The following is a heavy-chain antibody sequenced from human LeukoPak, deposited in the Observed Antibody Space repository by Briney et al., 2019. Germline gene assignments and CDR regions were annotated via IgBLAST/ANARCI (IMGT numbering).Heavy chain of an antibody. CDR3: AKETGAVGGFVTIDY. D-gene: IGHD2-15*01. V-gene: IGHV3-23*01. Sequence: GGSLRLSCAASGFIFRNYAMSWVRQTPGKGLEWVSAISDNGDKTYYTESVKGRFTISRDNSKNTLYLQVNSLRAEDTAEYYCAKETGAVGGFVTIDYWGQGTLVTVSS. CDR2: ISDNGDKT. J-gene: IGHJ4*02. CDR1: GFIFRNYA.